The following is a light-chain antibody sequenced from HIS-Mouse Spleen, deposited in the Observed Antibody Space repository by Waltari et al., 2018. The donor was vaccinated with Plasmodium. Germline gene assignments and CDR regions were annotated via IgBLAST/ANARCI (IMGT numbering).Light chain of an antibody. Sequence: SYELTQPPSVSVSPGQTARTTFAGAALPKKYACWYQQNSGQAPVLVIYEDSKRPSGIPERFSGSSSGTMATLTISGAQVEDEADYYCYSTDSSGNHRVFGGGTKLTVL. J-gene: IGLJ3*02. CDR3: YSTDSSGNHRV. CDR2: EDS. V-gene: IGLV3-10*01. CDR1: ALPKKY.